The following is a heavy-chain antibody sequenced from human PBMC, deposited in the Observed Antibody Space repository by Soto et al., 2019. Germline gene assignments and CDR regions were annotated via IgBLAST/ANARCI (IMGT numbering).Heavy chain of an antibody. CDR3: VRGLRCRDLDY. D-gene: IGHD2-8*01. V-gene: IGHV1-2*02. J-gene: IGHJ4*02. CDR2: INPSSDAT. Sequence: GASVKVSCKASGYTLIDYFILWVRQAPGQGLEWMGCINPSSDATDYSQKFRGRVTMARDTSXGTASMELSRLRSADNAVYYCVRGLRCRDLDYWRQGTRLTV. CDR1: GYTLIDYF.